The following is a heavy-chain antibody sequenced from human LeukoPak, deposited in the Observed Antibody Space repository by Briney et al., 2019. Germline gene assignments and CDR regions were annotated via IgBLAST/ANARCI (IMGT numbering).Heavy chain of an antibody. Sequence: SETLSLTCTVSGYSISSGYYWGWIRQPPGKGLEWIGSIYHSGSTYYNPSLKSRVTISVDTSKNQFSLKLSSVTAADTAVYYCASDDWELLPAWWGQGTLATVSS. J-gene: IGHJ4*02. V-gene: IGHV4-38-2*02. CDR3: ASDDWELLPAW. CDR2: IYHSGST. CDR1: GYSISSGYY. D-gene: IGHD1-26*01.